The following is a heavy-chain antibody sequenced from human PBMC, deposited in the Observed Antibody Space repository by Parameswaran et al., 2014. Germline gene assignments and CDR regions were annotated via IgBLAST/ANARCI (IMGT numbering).Heavy chain of an antibody. CDR3: ARVFYGSGSYSTETGDY. D-gene: IGHD3-10*01. V-gene: IGHV4-34*01. CDR2: INHSGST. J-gene: IGHJ4*02. Sequence: RWIRQPPGKGLEWIGEINHSGSTNYNPSLKSRVTISVDTSKNQFSLKLSSVTAADTAVYYCARVFYGSGSYSTETGDYWGQGTLVTVSS.